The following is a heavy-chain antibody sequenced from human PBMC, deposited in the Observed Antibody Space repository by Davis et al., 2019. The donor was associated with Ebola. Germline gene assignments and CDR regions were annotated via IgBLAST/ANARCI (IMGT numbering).Heavy chain of an antibody. J-gene: IGHJ5*02. CDR3: ARVVAATSGWFDP. CDR1: GGSISSYY. Sequence: SETLSLTCTVSGGSISSYYWSWIRQPPGKGLEWIGYIYYSGSTNYNPSLKSRVTISVDTSKNQFSLKLSSVSAADTAVYYCARVVAATSGWFDPWGQGTLVTVSS. CDR2: IYYSGST. V-gene: IGHV4-59*01. D-gene: IGHD2-15*01.